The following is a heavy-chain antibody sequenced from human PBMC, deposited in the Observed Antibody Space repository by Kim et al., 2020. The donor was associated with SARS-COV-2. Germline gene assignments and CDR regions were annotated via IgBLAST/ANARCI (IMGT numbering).Heavy chain of an antibody. Sequence: GGSLRLSCAASGFTFNTYGMHWFRQAPGKGLEWVAVISYDGSNKNYADSGKGRFTISRDNSKNTLYMQMNSLGIEDTAVYYCAKSFSGSYFEYDDWGQGTLVTASS. CDR1: GFTFNTYG. V-gene: IGHV3-30*18. J-gene: IGHJ4*02. CDR2: ISYDGSNK. CDR3: AKSFSGSYFEYDD. D-gene: IGHD1-26*01.